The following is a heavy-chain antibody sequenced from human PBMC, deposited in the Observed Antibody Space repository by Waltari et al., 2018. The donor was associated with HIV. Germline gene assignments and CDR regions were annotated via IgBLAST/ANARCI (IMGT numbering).Heavy chain of an antibody. CDR1: GGSISSYY. CDR2: IYYSGST. V-gene: IGHV4-59*01. Sequence: QVQLQESGPGLVKPSENLSLTCTVSGGSISSYYLSWIRQPPGKGLGWIGYIYYSGSTNYHPSLKSLVTISVDTSKNQFSRKLSSVTAADTAVYYCAAAGSWLPWFDPWGQGTLVTVSS. CDR3: AAAGSWLPWFDP. D-gene: IGHD1-26*01. J-gene: IGHJ5*02.